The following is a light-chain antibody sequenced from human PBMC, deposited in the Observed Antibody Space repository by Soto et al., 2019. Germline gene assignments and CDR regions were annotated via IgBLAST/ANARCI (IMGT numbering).Light chain of an antibody. J-gene: IGKJ4*01. V-gene: IGKV1-39*01. Sequence: DIQMTQSPSSLSASVGDRLTITCRASQSISSYLHWYQHKPGKAPKLLIYAASRLQSGVPSRFSGSGSGTDFTLTISSLQPEDFAIYYCQQSYLTPLTFGGGTKVDIK. CDR3: QQSYLTPLT. CDR1: QSISSY. CDR2: AAS.